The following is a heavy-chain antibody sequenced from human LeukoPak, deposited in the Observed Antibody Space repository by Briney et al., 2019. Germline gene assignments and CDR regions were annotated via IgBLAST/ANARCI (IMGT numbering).Heavy chain of an antibody. D-gene: IGHD3-22*01. CDR3: ARDPFTYYDSSGSRFDY. Sequence: GGSLRLSCTVSGFTVSSNSMSWVRQAPGKGLEWVSFIYSDNTHYSDSVKGRFTISRDNAKNSLYLQMNSLRAEDTAVYYCARDPFTYYDSSGSRFDYWGQGTLVTVSS. CDR2: IYSDNT. J-gene: IGHJ4*02. V-gene: IGHV3-53*01. CDR1: GFTVSSNS.